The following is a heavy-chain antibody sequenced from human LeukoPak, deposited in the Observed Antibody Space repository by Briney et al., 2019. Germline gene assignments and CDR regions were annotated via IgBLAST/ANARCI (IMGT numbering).Heavy chain of an antibody. CDR3: AKDRKYSSSWYGVGPFDY. D-gene: IGHD6-13*01. CDR2: ISYDGSNK. Sequence: GGSLRLSCAASGFTFSSYAMHWVRQAPGKGLEWVAVISYDGSNKYYADSVKGRFTISRDNSKNTLYLQMNSLRAEDTAVYYCAKDRKYSSSWYGVGPFDYWGQGTLVTVSS. CDR1: GFTFSSYA. J-gene: IGHJ4*02. V-gene: IGHV3-30-3*01.